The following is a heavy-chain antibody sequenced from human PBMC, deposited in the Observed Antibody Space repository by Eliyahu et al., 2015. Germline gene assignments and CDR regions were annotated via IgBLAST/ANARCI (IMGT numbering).Heavy chain of an antibody. J-gene: IGHJ3*02. CDR2: ISWNSGSI. CDR1: GFTFDDXA. V-gene: IGHV3-9*01. Sequence: EVQLVESGGGLVQPGRSLRLSCAASGFTFDDXAMHWVRQAPGKGLEWVSGISWNSGSIGYADSVKGRFTISRDNAKNSLYLQMNSLRAEDTALYYCAKDIGYCSGGSCHYDAFDIWGQGTMVTVSS. CDR3: AKDIGYCSGGSCHYDAFDI. D-gene: IGHD2-15*01.